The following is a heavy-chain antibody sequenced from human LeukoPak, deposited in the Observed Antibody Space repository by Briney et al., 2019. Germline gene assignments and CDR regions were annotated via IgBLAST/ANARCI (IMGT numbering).Heavy chain of an antibody. J-gene: IGHJ4*02. D-gene: IGHD2-15*01. Sequence: GGSLRLSCAASGFAFSNYWMHWVRQAPRKGLMWVSRINSDGSITSYEHSVKGRFPLSRDNAKNQLYLQMNSLSGADTGVYYCARAAAVSAIPSDWGQGTLVIISS. CDR3: ARAAAVSAIPSD. CDR1: GFAFSNYW. V-gene: IGHV3-74*01. CDR2: INSDGSIT.